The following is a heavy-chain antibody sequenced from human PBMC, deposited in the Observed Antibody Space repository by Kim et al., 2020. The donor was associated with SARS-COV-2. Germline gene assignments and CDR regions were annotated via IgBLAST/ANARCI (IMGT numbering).Heavy chain of an antibody. D-gene: IGHD3-10*01. J-gene: IGHJ4*02. Sequence: ASVKVSCKASGYTFTSYYMHWVRQVPGQGLEWMGIINPSGGSTSYAQKFQGRVTMTRDTSTSTVYMELSSLRSEDTAVYYCARPYYYGSGSYQYYFDYWGQGTLVTVSS. CDR1: GYTFTSYY. CDR3: ARPYYYGSGSYQYYFDY. V-gene: IGHV1-46*01. CDR2: INPSGGST.